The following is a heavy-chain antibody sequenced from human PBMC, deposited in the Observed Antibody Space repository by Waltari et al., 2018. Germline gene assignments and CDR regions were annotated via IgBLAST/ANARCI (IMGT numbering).Heavy chain of an antibody. Sequence: QVQLQESGPGLVKPSETLSLTCTVSGGSISSYYWSWIRQPPGKGLEWIGYIYYSGTTNYNPSLKSRVTISVDTSKNQFSLKLSSVTAADTAVYYCARHSCSGGSCPHVFDYWGQGTLVTVSS. CDR3: ARHSCSGGSCPHVFDY. J-gene: IGHJ4*02. V-gene: IGHV4-59*08. CDR2: IYYSGTT. D-gene: IGHD2-15*01. CDR1: GGSISSYY.